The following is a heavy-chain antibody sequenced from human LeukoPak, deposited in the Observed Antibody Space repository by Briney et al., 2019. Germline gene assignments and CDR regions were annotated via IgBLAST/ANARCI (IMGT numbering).Heavy chain of an antibody. CDR3: ARRFYYDSSGFALHNWFDP. Sequence: SETLSLTCTVSGGSISSYYWSWIRQPAGKGLECIGLIYTSGSTNYNPSLKSRVTMSVDTSKNQFSLKLSSVTAADTAVYYCARRFYYDSSGFALHNWFDPWGQGTLVTVSS. CDR2: IYTSGST. CDR1: GGSISSYY. J-gene: IGHJ5*02. V-gene: IGHV4-4*07. D-gene: IGHD3-22*01.